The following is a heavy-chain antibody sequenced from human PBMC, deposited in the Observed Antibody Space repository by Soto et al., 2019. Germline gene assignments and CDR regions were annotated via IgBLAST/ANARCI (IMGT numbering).Heavy chain of an antibody. CDR2: INHSGST. Sequence: SETLSLTCAVYGGYFSGYYWSWIRQPPGKGLEWIGEINHSGSTDYNPSLKSRVTISVDTSKNQFSLKLSSVTAADTAVYYCARGPYMDIVATVYFDYWGQGTLVTVSS. D-gene: IGHD5-12*01. CDR3: ARGPYMDIVATVYFDY. J-gene: IGHJ4*02. V-gene: IGHV4-34*01. CDR1: GGYFSGYY.